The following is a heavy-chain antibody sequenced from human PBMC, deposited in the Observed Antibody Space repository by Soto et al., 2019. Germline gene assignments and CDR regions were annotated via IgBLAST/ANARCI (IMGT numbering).Heavy chain of an antibody. Sequence: GVSLRLSCAASGFTFSSYAMSWVRQAPGKGLEWVSAISGSGGGTYYADSVKGRFTISRDNSKNTLYLQMNSLRAEDTAVYYCAKDSVVVPGGSNWFDPWGQGTLVTVSS. J-gene: IGHJ5*02. CDR2: ISGSGGGT. CDR1: GFTFSSYA. V-gene: IGHV3-23*01. D-gene: IGHD2-2*01. CDR3: AKDSVVVPGGSNWFDP.